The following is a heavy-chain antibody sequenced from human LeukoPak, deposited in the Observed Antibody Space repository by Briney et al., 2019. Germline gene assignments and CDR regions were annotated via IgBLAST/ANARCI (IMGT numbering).Heavy chain of an antibody. V-gene: IGHV4-59*01. J-gene: IGHJ1*01. D-gene: IGHD1-26*01. CDR3: ARDGSGSYPEYFQR. CDR1: GGSISSYY. CDR2: IYYSGST. Sequence: SETLSLTCTVSGGSISSYYWSWIRQPPGKGLEWIGYIYYSGSTNYNPSLKSRVTISVDTSKNQFSLKLSSVTAADTAVYYCARDGSGSYPEYFQRWGQGTLVTVSS.